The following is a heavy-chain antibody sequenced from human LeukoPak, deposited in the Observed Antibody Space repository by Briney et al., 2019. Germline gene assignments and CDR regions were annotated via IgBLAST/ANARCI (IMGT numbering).Heavy chain of an antibody. D-gene: IGHD3-10*01. J-gene: IGHJ4*02. CDR1: GGSFSGYY. Sequence: SETLSLTCVVYGGSFSGYYWSWIRQPPGKGLEWIGSIYYSGSTYYNPSLKSRVTISVDTSKNQFSLKLSSVTAADTAVYYCASIGGHYYGSGSYYNFDYWGQGTLVTVSS. CDR2: IYYSGST. V-gene: IGHV4-34*01. CDR3: ASIGGHYYGSGSYYNFDY.